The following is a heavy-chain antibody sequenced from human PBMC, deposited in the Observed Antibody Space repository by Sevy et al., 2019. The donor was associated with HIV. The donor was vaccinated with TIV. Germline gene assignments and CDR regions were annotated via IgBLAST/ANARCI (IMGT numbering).Heavy chain of an antibody. J-gene: IGHJ3*01. CDR1: GFTFSSYS. D-gene: IGHD3-3*01. V-gene: IGHV3-21*01. Sequence: GGSLRLSCAASGFTFSSYSMHWVRQAPGKGLEWVSSIISSSRYIYYPDSVRGRFTISRDNAKNSLYLQMNSLRAEDTAVYYCARAGVVIEKDAFDFWGQGTMVTVSS. CDR3: ARAGVVIEKDAFDF. CDR2: IISSSRYI.